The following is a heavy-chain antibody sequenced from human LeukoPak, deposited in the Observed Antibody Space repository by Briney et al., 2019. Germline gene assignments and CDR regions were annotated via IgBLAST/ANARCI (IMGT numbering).Heavy chain of an antibody. CDR2: IYYSGST. CDR1: GGSISSYY. Sequence: SETLSLTCTVSGGSISSYYWSWIRQPPGKGLEWIGYIYYSGSTNYNSSLKSRVTISVDTSKNQFSLKLSSVTAADTAVYYCARYPLTSSRGFDPWGQGTLVTVSS. J-gene: IGHJ5*02. D-gene: IGHD6-13*01. CDR3: ARYPLTSSRGFDP. V-gene: IGHV4-59*01.